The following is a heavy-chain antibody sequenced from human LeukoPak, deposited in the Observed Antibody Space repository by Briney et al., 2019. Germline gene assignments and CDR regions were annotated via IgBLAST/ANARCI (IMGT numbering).Heavy chain of an antibody. V-gene: IGHV3-23*01. CDR2: ISGSDGST. CDR1: GFTFSSYG. CDR3: AKDGGYYDSDS. J-gene: IGHJ4*02. Sequence: GGSLRLSCAASGFTFSSYGMSWVRQAPGKGLEWVSVISGSDGSTYYADSVKGRFTISRDNSKNTLYLQMYSLRVEDTAVYYCAKDGGYYDSDSWGQGTLVTVSS. D-gene: IGHD5-12*01.